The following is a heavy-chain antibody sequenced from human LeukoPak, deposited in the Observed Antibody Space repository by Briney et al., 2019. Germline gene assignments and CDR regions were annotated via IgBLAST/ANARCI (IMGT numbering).Heavy chain of an antibody. Sequence: PGGSLRLSCAASGFTFNTYRMSWVRQAPGKGLEWVANIKEDGSEKNYVDSVKGRFTISRDNAKNSLYLQMDSLRAEDTAVYYCARGTRAFAFWGQGTLVTVSS. J-gene: IGHJ4*02. V-gene: IGHV3-7*01. CDR3: ARGTRAFAF. CDR1: GFTFNTYR. CDR2: IKEDGSEK.